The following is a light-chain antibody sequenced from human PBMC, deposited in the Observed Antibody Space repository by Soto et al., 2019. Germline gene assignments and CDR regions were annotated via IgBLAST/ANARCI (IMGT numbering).Light chain of an antibody. CDR1: QGISNY. Sequence: DIQMTQSPSSLSASVGDRVTITCRASQGISNYLAWYQQKPGKVPKLLIYAGSTLQSGVPSRFSGSGSVTDFTLTISRLQPEDDATYYFQNYNSALLTFVGGTKVEIK. CDR3: QNYNSALLT. V-gene: IGKV1-27*01. J-gene: IGKJ4*01. CDR2: AGS.